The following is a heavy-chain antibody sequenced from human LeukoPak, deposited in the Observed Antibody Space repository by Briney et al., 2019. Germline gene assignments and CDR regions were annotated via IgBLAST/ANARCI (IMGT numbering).Heavy chain of an antibody. CDR3: AKDSAPSMAARDADFPDY. Sequence: GRSLRLSCAASGFTFSSYGMHWVRQAPGKGLEWVAVIWYDGSNKYYADSVKGRFTISRDNSKNTLYLQMNSLRAEDTAVYYCAKDSAPSMAARDADFPDYWGQGTLVTVSS. V-gene: IGHV3-33*06. CDR2: IWYDGSNK. J-gene: IGHJ4*02. D-gene: IGHD6-6*01. CDR1: GFTFSSYG.